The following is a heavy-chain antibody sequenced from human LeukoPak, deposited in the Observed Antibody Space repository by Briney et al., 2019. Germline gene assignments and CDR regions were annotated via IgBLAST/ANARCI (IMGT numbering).Heavy chain of an antibody. Sequence: ASVKVSCKASGYTFTSYYMHWVRQAPGQGLEWMGWINPNSGGTNYAQKFQGRVTMTRDTSISTAYMELSRLRSDDTAVYYCAGGPLSKYYYDSSGYYQFDYWGQGTLVTVSS. D-gene: IGHD3-22*01. J-gene: IGHJ4*02. CDR1: GYTFTSYY. CDR3: AGGPLSKYYYDSSGYYQFDY. CDR2: INPNSGGT. V-gene: IGHV1-2*02.